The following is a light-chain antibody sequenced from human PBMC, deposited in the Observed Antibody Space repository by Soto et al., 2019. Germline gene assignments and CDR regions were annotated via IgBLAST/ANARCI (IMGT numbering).Light chain of an antibody. CDR1: QGIGTW. Sequence: DIQMTQSPSSVSASVGDRVTIACRASQGIGTWLVWYQQKPGKAPNLLIYAASSLQSGVPSRFSGSGSGTDFTRTIGSLQPEDSATYYCQQANSFPFTFGPGTKVDIK. J-gene: IGKJ3*01. CDR2: AAS. V-gene: IGKV1-12*02. CDR3: QQANSFPFT.